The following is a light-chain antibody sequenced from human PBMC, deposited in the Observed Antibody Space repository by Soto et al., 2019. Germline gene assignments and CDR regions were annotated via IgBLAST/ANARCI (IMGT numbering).Light chain of an antibody. Sequence: QSVLTQPASVSGSPGQSITISCIGTSSDVGAYNYVSWYQQLPGKAPKLMIYEVSNRPSGISNRFSGSKSGNTASLTISGLQTEDEADYYCNSRASGTTYVFGTGTMVTVL. CDR3: NSRASGTTYV. J-gene: IGLJ1*01. CDR2: EVS. CDR1: SSDVGAYNY. V-gene: IGLV2-14*01.